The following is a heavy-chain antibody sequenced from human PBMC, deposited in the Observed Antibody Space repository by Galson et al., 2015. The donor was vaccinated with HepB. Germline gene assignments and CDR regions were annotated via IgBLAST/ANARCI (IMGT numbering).Heavy chain of an antibody. J-gene: IGHJ1*01. CDR2: IWYDGSNK. CDR1: GFTFSSYG. V-gene: IGHV3-33*08. Sequence: SLRLSCAASGFTFSSYGMHWVRQAPGKGLEWVAVIWYDGSNKYYADSVKGRFTISRDNSKNTLYLQMNSLRAEDTAVYYCAREDAPLYRQGLRYFQHWGQGTLVTVSS. CDR3: AREDAPLYRQGLRYFQH.